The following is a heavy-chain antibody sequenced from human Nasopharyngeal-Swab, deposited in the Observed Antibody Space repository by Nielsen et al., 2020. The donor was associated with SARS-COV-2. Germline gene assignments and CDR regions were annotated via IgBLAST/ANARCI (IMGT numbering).Heavy chain of an antibody. J-gene: IGHJ6*02. D-gene: IGHD3-10*01. Sequence: SGPTLVKPTQTLTLTCTFSGFSLSTSGMCVSWIRQPPGKALEWLALIDWDDDKYYSTSLKTRLTISKGTSKNQVVLTMTNMDPVDTATYYCARMEKYYYGSGSYYYYYYGMDVWGQGTTVTVSS. V-gene: IGHV2-70*01. CDR1: GFSLSTSGMC. CDR2: IDWDDDK. CDR3: ARMEKYYYGSGSYYYYYYGMDV.